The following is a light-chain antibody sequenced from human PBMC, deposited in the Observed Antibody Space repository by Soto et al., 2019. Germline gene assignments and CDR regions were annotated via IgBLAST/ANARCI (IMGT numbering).Light chain of an antibody. CDR2: DAP. Sequence: EIVMTQSPATLSVSPGERATLSFRASQGVSSNLAWYQQKPGQAPRLLIDDAPNRATGIPARFSGSGSGTDFTLTISSLEPEDSAVYYCQQRADWWTFGQGTKVDI. J-gene: IGKJ1*01. CDR1: QGVSSN. V-gene: IGKV3D-11*01. CDR3: QQRADWWT.